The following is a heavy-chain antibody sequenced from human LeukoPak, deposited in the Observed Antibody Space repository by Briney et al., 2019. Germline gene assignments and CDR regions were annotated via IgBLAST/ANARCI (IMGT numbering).Heavy chain of an antibody. CDR1: GGSINSHY. CDR3: ASRPADTTWYGVFDY. J-gene: IGHJ4*02. V-gene: IGHV4-59*11. CDR2: IFNTGNT. Sequence: SETLSLTCSVSGGSINSHYWSWVRQPPGKRLEWIGYIFNTGNTNYNPSLASRGTMSVDTSRAQFFLRLSPVTAADTAIVYCASRPADTTWYGVFDYWSQGTLVTVSS. D-gene: IGHD3-10*01.